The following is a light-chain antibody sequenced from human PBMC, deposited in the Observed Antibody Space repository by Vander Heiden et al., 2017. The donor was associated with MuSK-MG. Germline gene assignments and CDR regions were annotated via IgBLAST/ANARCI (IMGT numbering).Light chain of an antibody. V-gene: IGKV1-33*01. Sequence: DIQMAQSPSSLSASVGDRATLTCQASHDASNYLNWYQQKPGKAPKLLIYDASNWETGVPSRFSGRGFGTNFTFTISSLHPEDIAIYHCQQYHNLRTFGQGTKLEI. CDR1: HDASNY. J-gene: IGKJ2*01. CDR3: QQYHNLRT. CDR2: DAS.